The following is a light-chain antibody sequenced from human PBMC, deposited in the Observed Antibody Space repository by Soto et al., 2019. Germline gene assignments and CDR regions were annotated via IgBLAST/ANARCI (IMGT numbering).Light chain of an antibody. J-gene: IGKJ2*01. CDR3: QQRSNWPRYT. Sequence: EIVLTQSPATLSLSPGERATLSCRASQSVSSYLAWYQQKPGQAPRLLIYDASNRATGIPARFSGSGSGTDFTLTSSRLEPEDFAVYYCQQRSNWPRYTFGQGTKLEIK. CDR2: DAS. CDR1: QSVSSY. V-gene: IGKV3-11*01.